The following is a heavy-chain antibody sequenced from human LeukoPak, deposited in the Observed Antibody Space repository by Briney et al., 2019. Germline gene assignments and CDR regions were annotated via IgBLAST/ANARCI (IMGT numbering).Heavy chain of an antibody. V-gene: IGHV1-2*02. CDR2: INPNSGGT. CDR3: ARAPGYCSSTSCQSRIWFDP. D-gene: IGHD2-2*01. Sequence: ASVKVSCKASGYTFTGYYMHWVRQAPGQGLEWMGWINPNSGGTNYAQKFQGRVTMTRDTSISTAYMELSRLRSDDTAVYYCARAPGYCSSTSCQSRIWFDPWGQGTLVTVSS. J-gene: IGHJ5*02. CDR1: GYTFTGYY.